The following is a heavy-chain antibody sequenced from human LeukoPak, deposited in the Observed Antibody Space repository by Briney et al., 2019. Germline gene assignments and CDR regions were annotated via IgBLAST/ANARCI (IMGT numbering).Heavy chain of an antibody. Sequence: SVTVSCKASGGTFSSYAISWVRQAPGQGLEWMGGIIPIFGTANYAQKFQGRVTITADESTSTAYMELSSLRSEDTAVYYCASTIFPGEYFQHWGQGTLVTVSS. V-gene: IGHV1-69*13. CDR3: ASTIFPGEYFQH. CDR2: IIPIFGTA. CDR1: GGTFSSYA. D-gene: IGHD3-10*02. J-gene: IGHJ1*01.